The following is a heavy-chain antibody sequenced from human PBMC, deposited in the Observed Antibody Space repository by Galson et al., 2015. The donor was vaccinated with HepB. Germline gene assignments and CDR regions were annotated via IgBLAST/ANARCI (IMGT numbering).Heavy chain of an antibody. Sequence: SLRLSCAASGFSFTSHSMNWVRQAPGKGLEWVTYISGGGTKYYADSVKGRFTISRDNVKKSMYLHMSSLRVEDTAVYYCARNPASYDYYNMDVWGQGTTVTVSS. CDR2: ISGGGTK. D-gene: IGHD2/OR15-2a*01. CDR3: ARNPASYDYYNMDV. J-gene: IGHJ6*02. CDR1: GFSFTSHS. V-gene: IGHV3-48*01.